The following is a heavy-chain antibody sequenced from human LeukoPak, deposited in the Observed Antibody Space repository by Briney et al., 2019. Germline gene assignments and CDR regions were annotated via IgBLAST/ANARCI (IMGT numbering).Heavy chain of an antibody. CDR1: GYTLTELS. CDR2: FDPEDGET. V-gene: IGHV1-24*01. Sequence: ASVKVSCKVSGYTLTELSMHWVRQAPGKGLEWMGGFDPEDGETIYAQKFQGRVTMTEDTSTDTAYMELSSLRSEDTAVYYCATAVSGGMAYYFDYWGQGTLVTVSS. D-gene: IGHD5-24*01. J-gene: IGHJ4*02. CDR3: ATAVSGGMAYYFDY.